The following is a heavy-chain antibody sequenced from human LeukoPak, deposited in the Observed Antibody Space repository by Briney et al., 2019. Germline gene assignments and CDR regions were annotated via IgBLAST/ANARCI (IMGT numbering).Heavy chain of an antibody. CDR2: ITSAGAT. CDR1: GFTLSKNY. Sequence: PGGSLRLSCAASGFTLSKNYMTWVRQAPGKGLDCVSVITSAGATYYADSVKGRFIISRDNSQNTLYLQMNSLRAEDTAVYYCASRESPGYYYGMDVWGQGTTVTVSS. J-gene: IGHJ6*02. D-gene: IGHD3-10*01. V-gene: IGHV3-66*01. CDR3: ASRESPGYYYGMDV.